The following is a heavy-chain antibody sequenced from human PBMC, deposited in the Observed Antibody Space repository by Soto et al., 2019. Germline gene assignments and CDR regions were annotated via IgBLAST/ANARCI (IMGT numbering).Heavy chain of an antibody. CDR1: GGTFSSYA. CDR2: IIPIFGTA. Sequence: QVQLVQSGAEVKKPGSWVKVSCKASGGTFSSYASSWVRQAPGQGLEWMGGIIPIFGTANYAQKFQGRVTITADESTSTAYMELSSLRSEDTAVYYCAREAGYSSSSGPCFDYWGQGTLVTVSS. D-gene: IGHD6-6*01. CDR3: AREAGYSSSSGPCFDY. J-gene: IGHJ4*02. V-gene: IGHV1-69*01.